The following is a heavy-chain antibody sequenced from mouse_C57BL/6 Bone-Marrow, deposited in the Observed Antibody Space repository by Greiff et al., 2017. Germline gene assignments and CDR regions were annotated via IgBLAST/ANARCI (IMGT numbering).Heavy chain of an antibody. CDR2: IDPSDSYT. V-gene: IGHV1-50*01. Sequence: VQLQQPGAELVKPGASVKLSCKASGYTFTSYWMQWVKQRPGQGLEWIGEIDPSDSYTNYNQKFKGKATLTVDTSSSTAYMQLSSLTSEDSAVYYCAYPMDYWGQGTSVTVSS. CDR1: GYTFTSYW. J-gene: IGHJ4*01. CDR3: AYPMDY.